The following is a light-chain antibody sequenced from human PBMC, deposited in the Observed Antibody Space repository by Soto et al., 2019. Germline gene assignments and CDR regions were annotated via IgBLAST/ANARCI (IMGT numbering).Light chain of an antibody. CDR2: KAS. Sequence: DIQMTQSPSTMSASVGDRVTITCRASQSIDSWLAWYQQKPGKAPKFLMYKASNLESGVPLRFSGSGSETEFTLTISSLQPDDFAIYYCQHYKSYPWTF. J-gene: IGKJ3*01. V-gene: IGKV1-5*03. CDR3: QHYKSYPWT. CDR1: QSIDSW.